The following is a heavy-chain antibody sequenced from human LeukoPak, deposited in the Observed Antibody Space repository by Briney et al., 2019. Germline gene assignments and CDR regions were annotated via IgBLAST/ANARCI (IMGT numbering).Heavy chain of an antibody. CDR3: ARLLDSSGYDPLYLFAY. V-gene: IGHV4-59*08. J-gene: IGHJ4*02. CDR2: IYYGGST. CDR1: GGSISGVY. Sequence: SETLSLTCTVSGGSISGVYWSWIRQPPGKGLEWSGYIYYGGSTNYNPSPKSRVAISVDTSKNQFSLKLRAVTAADTAVYYCARLLDSSGYDPLYLFAYWGQGSLVTVSS. D-gene: IGHD3-22*01.